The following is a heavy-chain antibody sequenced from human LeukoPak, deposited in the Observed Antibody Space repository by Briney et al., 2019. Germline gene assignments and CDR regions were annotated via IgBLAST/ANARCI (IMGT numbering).Heavy chain of an antibody. J-gene: IGHJ4*02. CDR2: TSNAGNT. CDR3: ARGPLGDGYTYFDY. D-gene: IGHD3-16*01. V-gene: IGHV4-59*01. Sequence: PSQTLSLTCTVSGDSINIYCWSWVRQPPGKGLEWIGYTSNAGNTNYNPSLKSRVTMSVDTFKNQFSLKLSSVTAADTAVYYCARGPLGDGYTYFDYWSQGTLVTVSS. CDR1: GDSINIYC.